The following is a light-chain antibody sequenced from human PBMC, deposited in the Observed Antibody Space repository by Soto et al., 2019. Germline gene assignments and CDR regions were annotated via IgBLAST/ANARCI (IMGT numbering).Light chain of an antibody. CDR1: QSVSSSY. V-gene: IGKV3-20*01. Sequence: EIVLTQSPGTLSLSPGERATLSCRASQSVSSSYLAWYQQKPGQAPRLLIYGASSRATGIPDRFSGSGSGTDFTLTISRLEPEDFALYYCQQYNDWPLTFGQGTKVHIK. CDR2: GAS. J-gene: IGKJ1*01. CDR3: QQYNDWPLT.